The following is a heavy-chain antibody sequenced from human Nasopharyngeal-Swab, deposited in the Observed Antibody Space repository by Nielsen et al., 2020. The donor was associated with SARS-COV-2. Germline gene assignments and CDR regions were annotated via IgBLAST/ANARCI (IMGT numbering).Heavy chain of an antibody. CDR2: INVDGSSI. CDR3: TRNHLGLGI. V-gene: IGHV3-74*01. CDR1: GFTFSSYS. J-gene: IGHJ3*02. D-gene: IGHD3-16*01. Sequence: GESLKISCVASGFTFSSYSMYWVRQAPGQGLVCASQINVDGSSINCADSVKGRFTTSRDNAKNTLYLQMNSLRAEDTAVYYCTRNHLGLGIWGQGTVVTVSS.